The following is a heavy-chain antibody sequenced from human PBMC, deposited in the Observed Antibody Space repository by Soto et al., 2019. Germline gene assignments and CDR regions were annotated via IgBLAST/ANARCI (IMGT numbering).Heavy chain of an antibody. CDR3: ARLSYYFYSLDV. Sequence: EVQLVGSGGGLVQPGGSLRLSCAASGFTFSTYWMSWVRQAPGKGLEWVANIKQDGSEKYYADSVKGRFTISRDNAKNSLYLQMNSLRAEDTAVYYCARLSYYFYSLDVWGKGTTVTVSS. CDR1: GFTFSTYW. J-gene: IGHJ6*03. CDR2: IKQDGSEK. V-gene: IGHV3-7*01.